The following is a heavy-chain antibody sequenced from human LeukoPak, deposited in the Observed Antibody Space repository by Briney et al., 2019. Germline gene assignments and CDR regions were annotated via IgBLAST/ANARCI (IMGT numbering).Heavy chain of an antibody. Sequence: GGSLRPSCAASGLTFSNHAMHWVRQAPGKGLEYVSAIGSDGRSTYYANSVKGKFTISRDNSKNTLFLQMGSLRGEDMAVYFCARVAQGSSWYDYWGQGTLVTVSS. D-gene: IGHD6-13*01. J-gene: IGHJ4*02. CDR1: GLTFSNHA. CDR3: ARVAQGSSWYDY. CDR2: IGSDGRST. V-gene: IGHV3-64*01.